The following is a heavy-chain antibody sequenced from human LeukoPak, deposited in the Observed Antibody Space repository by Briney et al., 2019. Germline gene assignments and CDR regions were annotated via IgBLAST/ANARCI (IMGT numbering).Heavy chain of an antibody. J-gene: IGHJ4*02. Sequence: GGSLRLSCAVSAFTFSDNYMTWIRQAPGKGLESVSYISPSGTDISYADSVKGRFTISRDNAKNSLYLQMNSPRAEDTAVYYCSRDPRNLDYWGQGTLVTVSS. CDR3: SRDPRNLDY. CDR1: AFTFSDNY. CDR2: ISPSGTDI. V-gene: IGHV3-11*01. D-gene: IGHD1-14*01.